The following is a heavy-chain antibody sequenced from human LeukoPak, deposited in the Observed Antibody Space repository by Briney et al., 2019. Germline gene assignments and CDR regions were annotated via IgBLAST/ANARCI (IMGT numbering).Heavy chain of an antibody. CDR2: IKSKTDGGTT. Sequence: PGGSLRLSCAASGFTFGNAWMSWVRQAPGKGLEWVGRIKSKTDGGTTDYAAPVKGRFTISRDDSKNTLYLQMNSLKTEDTAVYYCTTKVVISYFDYWGQGTLVTVSS. J-gene: IGHJ4*02. D-gene: IGHD3-22*01. CDR1: GFTFGNAW. V-gene: IGHV3-15*01. CDR3: TTKVVISYFDY.